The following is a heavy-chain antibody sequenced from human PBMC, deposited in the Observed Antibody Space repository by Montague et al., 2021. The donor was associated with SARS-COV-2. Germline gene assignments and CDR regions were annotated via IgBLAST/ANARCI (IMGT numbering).Heavy chain of an antibody. Sequence: TLSLTCSVSGGSINTGGYYWNWIRQSAGQGLEWIGRIYSSGSTNSSPSLKSRVTISLDTSKNQFSLWLSSVTAADTAVYYCARDPGYTSFTRWYFDLWGQGTLVTVSS. J-gene: IGHJ2*01. CDR3: ARDPGYTSFTRWYFDL. D-gene: IGHD5-18*01. V-gene: IGHV4-61*02. CDR2: IYSSGST. CDR1: GGSINTGGYY.